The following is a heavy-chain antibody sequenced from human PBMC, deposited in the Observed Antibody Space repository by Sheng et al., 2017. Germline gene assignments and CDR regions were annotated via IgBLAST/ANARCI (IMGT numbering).Heavy chain of an antibody. D-gene: IGHD3-3*01. J-gene: IGHJ4*02. V-gene: IGHV3-30*02. CDR2: IRYDGSNK. Sequence: QVQLVESGGGVVQPGGSLRLSCAASGFTFSSYGMHWVRQAPGKGLEWVAFIRYDGSNKYYADSVKGRFTISRDNSKNTLYLQMNSLRAEDTAVYYCAKDGKYDFWSGYLFDYWGQGTLVTVSS. CDR3: AKDGKYDFWSGYLFDY. CDR1: GFTFSSYG.